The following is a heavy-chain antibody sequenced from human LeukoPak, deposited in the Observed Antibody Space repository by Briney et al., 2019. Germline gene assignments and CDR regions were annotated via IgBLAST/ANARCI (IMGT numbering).Heavy chain of an antibody. Sequence: GGSLRLSCAASGFTFSSYGMHWVRQAPGKGLEWVAVIWYDGSNKYYADSVKGRFTISRGNSKNTLYLQMNSLRAEDTAVYYCARDMYGYDNFDYWGQGTLVTVSS. J-gene: IGHJ4*02. CDR2: IWYDGSNK. CDR1: GFTFSSYG. CDR3: ARDMYGYDNFDY. V-gene: IGHV3-33*01. D-gene: IGHD5-12*01.